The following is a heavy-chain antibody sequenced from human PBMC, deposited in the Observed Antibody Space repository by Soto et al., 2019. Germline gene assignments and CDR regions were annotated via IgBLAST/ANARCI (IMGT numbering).Heavy chain of an antibody. CDR2: IYYSGST. V-gene: IGHV4-61*01. D-gene: IGHD2-21*02. J-gene: IGHJ4*02. CDR3: ARDHPGLLFRRLDY. Sequence: SETLSLTCTVSGGSVSSGSYYWSWIRQPPGKGLEWIGYIYYSGSTNYNPSLKSRVTISVDTSKNQFSLKLSSVTAADTAVYYCARDHPGLLFRRLDYWGQGTLVTVS. CDR1: GGSVSSGSYY.